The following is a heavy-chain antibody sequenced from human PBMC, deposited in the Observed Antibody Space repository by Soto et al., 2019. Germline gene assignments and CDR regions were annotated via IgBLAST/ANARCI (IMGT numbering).Heavy chain of an antibody. Sequence: SETLSLTCAVSGGSISSSNWWTWVRQPPGKGLEWIGEIYHTGITNYNPSLKSRITISLDKSKNQFSLKLNSVTAADTAMYYCAREGRGWTGLDYWGQGTLVTVSS. J-gene: IGHJ4*02. D-gene: IGHD1-26*01. CDR1: GGSISSSNW. V-gene: IGHV4-4*02. CDR3: AREGRGWTGLDY. CDR2: IYHTGIT.